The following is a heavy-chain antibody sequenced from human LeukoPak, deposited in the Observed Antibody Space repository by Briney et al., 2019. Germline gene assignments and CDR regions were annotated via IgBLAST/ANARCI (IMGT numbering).Heavy chain of an antibody. J-gene: IGHJ4*02. Sequence: SETLSLTCTVSGGSISSRSYYWGWIRQPPGKGLEWIGIIYYSGSTNYNPSLKSRVTMSVDTSKNQFSLKLSSVTAADTAVYYCARRAPYYYGHKTLDYWGQGTLVTVSS. CDR3: ARRAPYYYGHKTLDY. V-gene: IGHV4-39*07. CDR1: GGSISSRSYY. CDR2: IYYSGST. D-gene: IGHD3-10*01.